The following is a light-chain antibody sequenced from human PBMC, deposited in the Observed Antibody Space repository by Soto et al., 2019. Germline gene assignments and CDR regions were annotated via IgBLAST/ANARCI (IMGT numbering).Light chain of an antibody. V-gene: IGKV3-15*01. Sequence: IGMSHSAATVSVKPGKGATLSCTSSQSVSSKLAWYQQKPGQAPRLLIYGASTRATGIPARFSGSGSGTEFTLTITRLEPEDFAVYYCQQYNNWPPNTFGQGTRLENK. J-gene: IGKJ5*01. CDR3: QQYNNWPPNT. CDR2: GAS. CDR1: QSVSSK.